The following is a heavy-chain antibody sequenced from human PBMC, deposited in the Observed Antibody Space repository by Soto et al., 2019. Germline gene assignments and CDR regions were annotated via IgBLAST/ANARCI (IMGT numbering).Heavy chain of an antibody. V-gene: IGHV4-34*01. CDR1: GGSFSGYY. Sequence: PSETLSLTCAVYGGSFSGYYWSWIRQPPGKGLEWIGEINHSGSTNYNPSLKSRVTISVDTSKNQFSLKLSSVTAADTAVYYCARAKNYDYVWASYRFPSLLDYWGQGTLVTVSS. D-gene: IGHD3-16*02. CDR2: INHSGST. CDR3: ARAKNYDYVWASYRFPSLLDY. J-gene: IGHJ4*02.